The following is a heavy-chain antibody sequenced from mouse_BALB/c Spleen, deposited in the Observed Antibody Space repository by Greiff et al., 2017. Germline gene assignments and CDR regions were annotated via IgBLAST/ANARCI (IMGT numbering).Heavy chain of an antibody. CDR2: IWGDGST. Sequence: VKVVESGPGLVAPSQSLSITCTASGFSLTGYGVNWVRQPPGKGLEWLGMIWGDGSTDYNSALKSRLSTSKDNSKSQVFLKMNSLQTDDTARYYCARAGLGYRYGEGYFDYWGQGTTLTVSS. V-gene: IGHV2-6-7*01. J-gene: IGHJ2*01. CDR1: GFSLTGYG. D-gene: IGHD2-14*01. CDR3: ARAGLGYRYGEGYFDY.